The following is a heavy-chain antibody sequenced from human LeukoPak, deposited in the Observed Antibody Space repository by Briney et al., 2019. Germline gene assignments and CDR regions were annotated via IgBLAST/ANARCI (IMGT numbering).Heavy chain of an antibody. V-gene: IGHV4-59*01. Sequence: PSETLSLTCTVSGGSISSYYWSWIRQPPGKGLEWIGYIYYSGSTNYDPSLKSRVTISVDTSKNQFSLKLSSVTAADTAVYYCARDQGGSYPLDYWGQGTLVTVSS. J-gene: IGHJ4*02. D-gene: IGHD1-26*01. CDR3: ARDQGGSYPLDY. CDR2: IYYSGST. CDR1: GGSISSYY.